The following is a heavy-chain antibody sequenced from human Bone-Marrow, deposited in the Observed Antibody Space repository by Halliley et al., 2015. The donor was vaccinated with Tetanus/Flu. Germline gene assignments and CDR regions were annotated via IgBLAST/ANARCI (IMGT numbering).Heavy chain of an antibody. CDR2: CRHSWTT. Sequence: KCLEWIVYCRHSWTTCCNPSLERRCTLSVDTSKNRFSLKLKSLTDADTAVYYCARSRSGLVLWGQGILVTVSP. V-gene: IGHV4-30-2*04. D-gene: IGHD3-16*01. CDR3: ARSRSGLVL. J-gene: IGHJ4*02.